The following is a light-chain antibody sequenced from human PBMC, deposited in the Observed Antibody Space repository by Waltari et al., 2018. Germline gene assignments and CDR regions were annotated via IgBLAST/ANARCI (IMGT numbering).Light chain of an antibody. V-gene: IGKV3-20*01. Sequence: EIVLTQSPGTLSLSPGERATLSCRASQSVSSSNLAWCQQKPGQAPRLLIYGASNRATGVPDRFSASGSGTDFTLTISRLEPEDCAMYYCQQYGSSPPAWTFGQGTKVEIK. CDR3: QQYGSSPPAWT. J-gene: IGKJ1*01. CDR1: QSVSSSN. CDR2: GAS.